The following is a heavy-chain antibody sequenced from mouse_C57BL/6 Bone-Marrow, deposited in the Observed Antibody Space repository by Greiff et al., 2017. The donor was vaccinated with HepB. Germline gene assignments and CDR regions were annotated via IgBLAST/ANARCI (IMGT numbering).Heavy chain of an antibody. J-gene: IGHJ2*01. D-gene: IGHD2-1*01. CDR1: GYTFTDYY. CDR3: ARSDYGNLGY. Sequence: VQLQQSGAELVRPGASVKLSCKASGYTFTDYYINWVKQRPGQGLEWIARIYPGSGNTYYNEKFKGKATLTAEKSSSTAYMQLSSLTSEDSAVYFCARSDYGNLGYWGQGTTLTVSS. V-gene: IGHV1-76*01. CDR2: IYPGSGNT.